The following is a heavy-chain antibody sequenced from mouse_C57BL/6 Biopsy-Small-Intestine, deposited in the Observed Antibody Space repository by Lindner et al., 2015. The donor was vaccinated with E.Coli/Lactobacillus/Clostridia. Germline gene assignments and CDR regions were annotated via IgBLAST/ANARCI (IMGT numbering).Heavy chain of an antibody. D-gene: IGHD1-1*01. CDR2: INPSGGDT. J-gene: IGHJ1*01. CDR3: ARSVSDFYGMDV. Sequence: SVKVSCKASGYIFNAYFLHWVRQGPGQGLEWMGIINPSGGDTTYSHKFQGRVTMTRDTSTSTVYMELNSLTSEDTAVYYCARSVSDFYGMDVWGQGTTVSVSS. V-gene: IGHV1-53*01. CDR1: GYIFNAYF.